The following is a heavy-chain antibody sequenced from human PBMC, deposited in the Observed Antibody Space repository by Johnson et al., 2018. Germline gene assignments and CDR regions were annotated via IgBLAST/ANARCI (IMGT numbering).Heavy chain of an antibody. CDR2: IKQDGSEK. D-gene: IGHD5-18*01. V-gene: IGHV3-7*01. J-gene: IGHJ6*03. CDR3: PRKGELWLHYPAYMDG. CDR1: GFTFSSYW. Sequence: VQLQESGGGLVQPGGSLRLSCAASGFTFSSYWMSWVRQAPGKGLEWVANIKQDGSEKYYVDSVKGRFTISRDNAKNSLYLQMNSMGAEDTAVYYLPRKGELWLHYPAYMDGWGKGTTVTVSS.